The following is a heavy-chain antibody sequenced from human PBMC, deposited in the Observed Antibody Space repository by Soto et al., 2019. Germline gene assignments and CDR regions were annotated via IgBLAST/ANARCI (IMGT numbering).Heavy chain of an antibody. D-gene: IGHD3-10*01. Sequence: GASVKVSCKASGFTFTSSAVQWVRQARGQRLEWIGWIVVGSGDTNYAQKFQERVTITRDMSTSTAYMELSSLRSEDTAVYYCAPSITMVRGVIIDSTSWFDPWGQGTLVTVSS. CDR2: IVVGSGDT. V-gene: IGHV1-58*01. CDR3: APSITMVRGVIIDSTSWFDP. J-gene: IGHJ5*02. CDR1: GFTFTSSA.